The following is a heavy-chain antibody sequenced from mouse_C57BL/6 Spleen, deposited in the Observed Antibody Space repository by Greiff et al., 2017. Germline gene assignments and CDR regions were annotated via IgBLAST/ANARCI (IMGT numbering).Heavy chain of an antibody. V-gene: IGHV5-9*01. CDR3: ARHLGAMDY. J-gene: IGHJ4*01. D-gene: IGHD4-1*01. CDR2: ISGGGGNT. Sequence: EVQVVESGGGLVKPGGSLKLSCAASGFTFSSYTMSWVRQTPEKRLEWVATISGGGGNTYYPDSVKGRFTISRDNAKNTLYLQMSSLRSEDTALYYCARHLGAMDYWGQGTSVTVSS. CDR1: GFTFSSYT.